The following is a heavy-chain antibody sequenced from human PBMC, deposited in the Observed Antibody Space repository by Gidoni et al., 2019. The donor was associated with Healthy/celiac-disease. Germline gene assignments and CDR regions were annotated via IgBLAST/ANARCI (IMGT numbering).Heavy chain of an antibody. D-gene: IGHD2-15*01. V-gene: IGHV3-23*01. CDR3: AAPGLYCSGGSCPFDY. CDR1: GFTFSSYA. CDR2: ISGSGGST. Sequence: EVQLLESGGGLVQPGGSLRPSCAASGFTFSSYAMSWVRQAPGKGLEWVSAISGSGGSTYYADSVKGRFTISRDNSKNTLYLQMNSLRAEDTAVYYCAAPGLYCSGGSCPFDYWGQGTLVTVSS. J-gene: IGHJ4*02.